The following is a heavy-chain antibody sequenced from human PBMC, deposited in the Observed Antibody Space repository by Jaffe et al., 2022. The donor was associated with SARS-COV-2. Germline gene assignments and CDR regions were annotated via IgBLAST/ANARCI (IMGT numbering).Heavy chain of an antibody. Sequence: EVQLVESGGVVVQPGGSLRLSCAASGFTFDDYAMHWVRQAPGKGLEWVSLISWDGGSTYYADSVKGRFTISRDNSKNSLYLQMNSLRAEDTALYYCAKGGGYHYYFDYWGQGTLVTVSS. CDR2: ISWDGGST. V-gene: IGHV3-43D*03. CDR1: GFTFDDYA. D-gene: IGHD3-22*01. J-gene: IGHJ4*02. CDR3: AKGGGYHYYFDY.